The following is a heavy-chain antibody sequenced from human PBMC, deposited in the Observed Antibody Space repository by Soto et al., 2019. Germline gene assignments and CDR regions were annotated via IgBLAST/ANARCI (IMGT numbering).Heavy chain of an antibody. CDR2: IWYDGSNK. J-gene: IGHJ4*02. Sequence: QVQLVESGGGVVQPGRSLRLSCEAAGFTFSSYGMHWVRQAPGKGLEWVAVIWYDGSNKYYADSVKGRFTISRDNSKNTLYLQMNSLSAEDTAVYYCARWGIAAGDYWGQGTLVTVSS. V-gene: IGHV3-33*01. CDR1: GFTFSSYG. D-gene: IGHD6-13*01. CDR3: ARWGIAAGDY.